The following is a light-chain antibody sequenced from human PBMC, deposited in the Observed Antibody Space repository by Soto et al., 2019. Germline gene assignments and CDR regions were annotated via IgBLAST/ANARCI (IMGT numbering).Light chain of an antibody. V-gene: IGKV1-39*01. Sequence: DIQMTQSPSSLSASVGDRVTITCRASQSISSYLNWYQQKPGKAPKLLIYAASSLQSGVPSRFSGSGSGTHFTLTISSLQPEDFATYYCQQSYSTLYSTFGPGTKVDIK. CDR2: AAS. CDR1: QSISSY. CDR3: QQSYSTLYST. J-gene: IGKJ3*01.